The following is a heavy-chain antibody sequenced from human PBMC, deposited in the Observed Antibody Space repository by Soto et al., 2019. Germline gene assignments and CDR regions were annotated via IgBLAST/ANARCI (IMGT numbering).Heavy chain of an antibody. D-gene: IGHD3-9*01. CDR1: GFTFIYA. J-gene: IGHJ3*02. CDR3: ARYKGYFDPFDI. CDR2: ISGNGVIT. V-gene: IGHV3-23*01. Sequence: GGSLRLSCAASGFTFIYAMSWVRQAPGKGLEWVSGISGNGVITYYADSVKGRFTISRDNSKNTLYLQLNSLRAEDTAVYYCARYKGYFDPFDIWGQGTMVTVSS.